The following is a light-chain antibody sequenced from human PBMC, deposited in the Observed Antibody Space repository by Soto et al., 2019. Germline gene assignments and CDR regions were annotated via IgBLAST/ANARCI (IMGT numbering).Light chain of an antibody. J-gene: IGKJ4*01. Sequence: ASGGDSVTITCRASQSISSYLNWYQQKPGKAPKLLIYAASSLQSGVPSRFSGSGSGTDFTLTISSLQPEDFATYYCQQSYSTPLTFGGGTKVDIK. CDR3: QQSYSTPLT. CDR1: QSISSY. V-gene: IGKV1-39*01. CDR2: AAS.